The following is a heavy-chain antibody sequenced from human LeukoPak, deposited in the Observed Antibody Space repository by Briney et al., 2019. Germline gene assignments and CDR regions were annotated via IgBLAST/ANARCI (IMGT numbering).Heavy chain of an antibody. Sequence: ASVKVSCKASGYTFTSYGISWVRQAPGQGLEWMGWISAYNGNTNYAQKLQGRVTMTTDTSTSTAYMELRSLRSNDTAVYYCARSDIVATISDYWGQGTLVTVSS. J-gene: IGHJ4*02. V-gene: IGHV1-18*01. CDR1: GYTFTSYG. D-gene: IGHD5-12*01. CDR3: ARSDIVATISDY. CDR2: ISAYNGNT.